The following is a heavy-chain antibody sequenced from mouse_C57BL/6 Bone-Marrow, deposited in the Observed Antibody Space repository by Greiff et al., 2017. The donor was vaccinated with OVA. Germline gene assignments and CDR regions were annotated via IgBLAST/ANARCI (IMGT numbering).Heavy chain of an antibody. D-gene: IGHD2-2*01. CDR3: TGMVTGYFDY. J-gene: IGHJ2*01. V-gene: IGHV14-4*01. CDR2: IDPDNGDP. Sequence: VQLKQSGAELVRPGASVKLSCTASGFNIKDDYMHWVKQRPEQGLEWIGWIDPDNGDPESSSKFPGKATITADTSSNTAYLQLSSLTSDDTAVDYCTGMVTGYFDYWGQGTTLTVSS. CDR1: GFNIKDDY.